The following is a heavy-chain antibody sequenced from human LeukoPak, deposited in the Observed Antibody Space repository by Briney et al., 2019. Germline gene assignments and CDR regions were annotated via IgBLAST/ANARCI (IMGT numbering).Heavy chain of an antibody. D-gene: IGHD6-13*01. J-gene: IGHJ4*02. CDR3: ARGLGYSSSWYPYYFDY. CDR2: ISYGGSNK. Sequence: GGSLRLSCAASGFTFSSYAMHWVRQAPGKGLEWVAVISYGGSNKYYADSVKGRFTISRDNSKNTLYLQMNSLRAEDTAVYYCARGLGYSSSWYPYYFDYWGQGTLVTVSS. CDR1: GFTFSSYA. V-gene: IGHV3-30*04.